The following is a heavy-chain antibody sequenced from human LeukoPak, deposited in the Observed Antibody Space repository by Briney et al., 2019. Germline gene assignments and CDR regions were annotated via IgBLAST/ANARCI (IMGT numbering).Heavy chain of an antibody. Sequence: SVKVSCKASGGTFSTYPINWVRQAPGQGLEWMGGRIAVFPAPNYAQKFQGRITVTTDESTATAYMELSSLRSDDTAVYYCAGSDVWGQGTLVTVSS. CDR3: AGSDV. J-gene: IGHJ4*02. CDR2: RIAVFPAP. CDR1: GGTFSTYP. V-gene: IGHV1-69*05.